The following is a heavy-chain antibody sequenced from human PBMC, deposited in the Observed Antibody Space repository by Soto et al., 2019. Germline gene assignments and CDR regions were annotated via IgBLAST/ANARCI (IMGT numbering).Heavy chain of an antibody. CDR2: IIPIFGTA. CDR3: ARAVAGTFYFDY. V-gene: IGHV1-69*13. J-gene: IGHJ4*02. CDR1: GCTFSSYA. D-gene: IGHD6-19*01. Sequence: GASVKVSCKASGCTFSSYAISCVRQAPGQGLEWMGGIIPIFGTANYAQKFQGRVTITADESTSTAYMELSSLRSEDTAVYYCARAVAGTFYFDYWGQGTLVTVS.